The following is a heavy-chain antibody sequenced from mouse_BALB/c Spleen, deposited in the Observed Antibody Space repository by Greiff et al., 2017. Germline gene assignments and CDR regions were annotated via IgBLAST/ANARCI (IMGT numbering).Heavy chain of an antibody. V-gene: IGHV2-6-7*01. CDR2: IWGDGST. J-gene: IGHJ1*01. Sequence: QVHVKQSGPGLVAPSQSLSITCTVSGFSLTGYGVNWVRQPPGKGLEWLGMIWGDGSTDYNSALKSRLSISKDNSKSQVFLKMNSLQTDDTARYYCARDLDYGYDGNWYFDVWGAGTTVTVSS. CDR3: ARDLDYGYDGNWYFDV. D-gene: IGHD2-2*01. CDR1: GFSLTGYG.